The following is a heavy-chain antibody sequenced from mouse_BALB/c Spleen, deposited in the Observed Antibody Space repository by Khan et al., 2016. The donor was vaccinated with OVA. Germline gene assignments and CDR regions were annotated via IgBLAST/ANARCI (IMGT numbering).Heavy chain of an antibody. J-gene: IGHJ4*01. D-gene: IGHD1-1*01. Sequence: EVQLQESGPGLVKPSQSLSLTCTVTGYSITSDYAWNWIRQFPGNTLEWMGYISYSGSTNYNPSLKSRISITRDTSKNQFILQLNSVTTEDTATYYSARGVSRYNYAMDYWGQGTSGTVSS. CDR3: ARGVSRYNYAMDY. CDR2: ISYSGST. CDR1: GYSITSDYA. V-gene: IGHV3-2*02.